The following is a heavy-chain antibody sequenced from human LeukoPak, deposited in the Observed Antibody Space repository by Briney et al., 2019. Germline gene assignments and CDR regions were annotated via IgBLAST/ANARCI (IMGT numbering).Heavy chain of an antibody. V-gene: IGHV3-74*01. Sequence: PGGSLRLSCAASGFIFSSYWMHWVRQAPGKGLVWVSRINSDGSSTSYADSVKGRFTISRDNAKNTLYLQMNSLRAEDTAVYYCARRVVVPAAPYYSDYWGQGTLVTVSS. J-gene: IGHJ4*02. CDR3: ARRVVVPAAPYYSDY. CDR2: INSDGSST. D-gene: IGHD2-2*01. CDR1: GFIFSSYW.